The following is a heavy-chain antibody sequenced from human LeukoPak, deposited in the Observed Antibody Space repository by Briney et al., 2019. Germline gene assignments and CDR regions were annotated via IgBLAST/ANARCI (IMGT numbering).Heavy chain of an antibody. J-gene: IGHJ4*02. V-gene: IGHV3-23*01. CDR2: IGGDGST. CDR3: WYSHGY. Sequence: PGGSLRLSCAASGFTFSSYAISWVHQAPGKGLEWVSTIGGDGSTYYADSVKGRFTISRDTSQNTLYLQMNTLRAEDTAQYYCWYSHGYWGQGTLVTVSS. CDR1: GFTFSSYA. D-gene: IGHD6-13*01.